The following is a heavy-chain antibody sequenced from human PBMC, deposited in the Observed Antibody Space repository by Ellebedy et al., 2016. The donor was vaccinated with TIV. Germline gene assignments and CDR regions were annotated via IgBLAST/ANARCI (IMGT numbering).Heavy chain of an antibody. J-gene: IGHJ6*02. D-gene: IGHD4-23*01. CDR1: GFTFSGYW. CDR2: IATDGSST. V-gene: IGHV3-74*01. Sequence: ESLKISCAASGFTFSGYWMHWVRQPPGKGLVWVSRIATDGSSTTYADSVKGRFSISRDNAKNTLYLHMSILRAEDTAVYYCVRDKQDYGGGYYFDGMDVWGQGTMVTISS. CDR3: VRDKQDYGGGYYFDGMDV.